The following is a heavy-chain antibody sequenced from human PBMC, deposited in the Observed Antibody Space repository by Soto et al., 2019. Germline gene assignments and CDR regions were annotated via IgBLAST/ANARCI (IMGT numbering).Heavy chain of an antibody. CDR2: FYYSENT. D-gene: IGHD3-22*01. CDR3: ARDPRSVYVSSGCYYTDLYAI. J-gene: IGHJ3*02. CDR1: GGSITSSSYS. V-gene: IGHV4-39*07. Sequence: PSETLSLTCAVPGGSITSSSYSWGGFRHPPGKGLEWIATFYYSENTHYNPSLKSRVTISVDTSKNQFSLKLSSVTAADTAVYYCARDPRSVYVSSGCYYTDLYAICAQGTTVTVS.